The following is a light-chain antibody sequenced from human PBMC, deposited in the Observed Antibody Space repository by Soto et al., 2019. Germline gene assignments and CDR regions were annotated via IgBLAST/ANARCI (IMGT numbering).Light chain of an antibody. CDR1: QNIGGW. CDR3: QQYNSYWT. CDR2: DAT. V-gene: IGKV1-5*01. J-gene: IGKJ1*01. Sequence: DIQMTQSPSTLSASVGDRVTITCRASQNIGGWLAWYQQKPGKAPKFLIFDATSLESGVPSRFSGSGFGTEFTLTISSLQPDDFATYYCQQYNSYWTFGQGTKVDIK.